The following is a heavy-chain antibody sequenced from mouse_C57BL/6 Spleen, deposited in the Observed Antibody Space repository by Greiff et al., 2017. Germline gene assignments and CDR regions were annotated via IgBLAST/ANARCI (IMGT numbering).Heavy chain of an antibody. Sequence: VQLQQSGAELVKPGASVKLSCKASGYTFTSYWMHWVKQRPGQGLEWIGMIHPNSGSTNYNEKFKSKATLTVDKSSSTAYMQLSSLTSEDSAVYYCARVDDGYYVYAMDYWGQGTSVTVSS. CDR1: GYTFTSYW. J-gene: IGHJ4*01. D-gene: IGHD2-3*01. CDR3: ARVDDGYYVYAMDY. CDR2: IHPNSGST. V-gene: IGHV1-64*01.